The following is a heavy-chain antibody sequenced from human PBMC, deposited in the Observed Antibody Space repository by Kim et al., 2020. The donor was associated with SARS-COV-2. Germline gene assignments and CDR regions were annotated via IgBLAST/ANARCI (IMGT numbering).Heavy chain of an antibody. V-gene: IGHV3-48*04. Sequence: GGSLILSCAASGFTFNTYSMSWVRQAPGMGLEWVSYISGSSDTIFYADSVGGRFTISRDNAKNSLYLQMNTPRAEDTAVYYCARVAGYNYDRWYFDYWGQGTQVTVSS. D-gene: IGHD5-18*01. CDR3: ARVAGYNYDRWYFDY. CDR1: GFTFNTYS. CDR2: ISGSSDTI. J-gene: IGHJ4*02.